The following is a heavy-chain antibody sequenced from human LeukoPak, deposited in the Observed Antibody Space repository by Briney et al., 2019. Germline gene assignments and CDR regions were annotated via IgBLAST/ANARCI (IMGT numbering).Heavy chain of an antibody. CDR3: ARVRYSSSWYWFDP. J-gene: IGHJ5*02. D-gene: IGHD6-13*01. V-gene: IGHV4-39*01. Sequence: SETLSLTCTVSGGSISSSSFYWGWIRQPPGKGLEWIGTIFYSGSTYYNPSLRSRVTMSVDTSKNQFSLRLSSVTAADTAVYYCARVRYSSSWYWFDPWGQGTLVTVSS. CDR2: IFYSGST. CDR1: GGSISSSSFY.